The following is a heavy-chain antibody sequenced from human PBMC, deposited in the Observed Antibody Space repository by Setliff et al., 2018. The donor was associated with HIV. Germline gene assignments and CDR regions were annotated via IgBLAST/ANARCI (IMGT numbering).Heavy chain of an antibody. CDR2: IYYSGST. V-gene: IGHV4-39*01. J-gene: IGHJ5*02. D-gene: IGHD1-20*01. Sequence: SETLSLTCTVSGGSISSSSYYWGWIRQPPGKGLEWIGSIYYSGSTYYNPSLKSRVTISVDTSKNQFSLKLSSVTAADTAVYYCASLTGINNWFDPWGQGTLVTVSS. CDR1: GGSISSSSYY. CDR3: ASLTGINNWFDP.